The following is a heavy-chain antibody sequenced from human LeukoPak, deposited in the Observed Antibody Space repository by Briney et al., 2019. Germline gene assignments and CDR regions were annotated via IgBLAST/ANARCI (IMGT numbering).Heavy chain of an antibody. CDR3: TRDCDHYDFDS. J-gene: IGHJ5*01. V-gene: IGHV3-74*01. CDR2: VNGVGTDK. Sequence: GGSLRLSCAASGFTFSRHYMHWVRHAPGKGLVWVSRVNGVGTDKIYADVVKGRFTISRDNAKNTLYLQMNSLRVEDTAMYYCTRDCDHYDFDSWGQGVLVTVSS. CDR1: GFTFSRHY. D-gene: IGHD3-3*01.